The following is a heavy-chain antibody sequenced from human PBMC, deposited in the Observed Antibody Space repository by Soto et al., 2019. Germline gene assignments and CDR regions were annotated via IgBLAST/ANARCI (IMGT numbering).Heavy chain of an antibody. J-gene: IGHJ4*02. CDR2: INQDGSER. V-gene: IGHV3-7*01. CDR3: VCGGNFFVY. D-gene: IGHD3-16*01. Sequence: EVQLVESGGGLVQPGGSLRLPCAASGFTFSTYWMTWVRQPPGKGLEWVASINQDGSERYYVDSVRGRFTISRDNAKNSLYLQMNSLRAEHTAVYYCVCGGNFFVYWGQGILVTVSP. CDR1: GFTFSTYW.